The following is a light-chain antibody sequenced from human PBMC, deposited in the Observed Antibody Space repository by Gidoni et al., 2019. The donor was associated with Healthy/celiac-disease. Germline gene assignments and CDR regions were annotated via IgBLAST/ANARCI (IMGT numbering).Light chain of an antibody. Sequence: DIVMTQSPDSLAVSLGERATINCKSNQSVLYSSNNKNYLAWYQQKPGKPPKLLIYWASTRESGVPDRFSGSGSGTDFTLTISSQQAEDVAVYYCQQYYSTPYTFGQGTKLEIK. V-gene: IGKV4-1*01. CDR1: QSVLYSSNNKNY. J-gene: IGKJ2*01. CDR2: WAS. CDR3: QQYYSTPYT.